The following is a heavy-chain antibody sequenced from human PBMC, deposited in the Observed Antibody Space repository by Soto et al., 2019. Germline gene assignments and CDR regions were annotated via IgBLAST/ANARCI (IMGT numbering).Heavy chain of an antibody. J-gene: IGHJ5*02. V-gene: IGHV1-3*01. CDR1: GYTFTGYA. Sequence: ASVKVSCKASGYTFTGYAMHWVRQAPGQRLEWMGWINAGNGNTKYSQKFQGRVTITRDTSASTAYMELSSLRSEDTAVYYCARDRHIVVVVAANYNWFDPWGQGTLVTVSS. CDR3: ARDRHIVVVVAANYNWFDP. CDR2: INAGNGNT. D-gene: IGHD2-15*01.